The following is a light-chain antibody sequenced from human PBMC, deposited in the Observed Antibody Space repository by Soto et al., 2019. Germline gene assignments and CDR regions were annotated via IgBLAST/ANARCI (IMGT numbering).Light chain of an antibody. Sequence: EIVLTQSPATLSLTPGERATLSCRAQHSVINHLAWYQQKPGQAPRLLIYGIFTRATGLPARFSGSGSGTEFTLTISSLQSEDFAVYYCQQYNNWPRTFGQGTMVDI. V-gene: IGKV3-15*01. CDR1: HSVINH. CDR2: GIF. J-gene: IGKJ1*01. CDR3: QQYNNWPRT.